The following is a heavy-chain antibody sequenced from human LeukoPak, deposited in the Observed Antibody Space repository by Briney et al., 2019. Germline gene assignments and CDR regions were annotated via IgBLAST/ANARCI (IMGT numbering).Heavy chain of an antibody. CDR3: AKDCQKGGTWYGGADS. CDR1: GFTFSSYA. J-gene: IGHJ4*02. D-gene: IGHD6-13*01. V-gene: IGHV3-23*01. Sequence: GGSLRLSCAASGFTFSSYAMNWVRQAPGKGLEWVSVISGSGGSTYYADSVKGRFTISRDNSKNTLYLQMNSLRAEDTAVYYCAKDCQKGGTWYGGADSGGQEPLATAPS. CDR2: ISGSGGST.